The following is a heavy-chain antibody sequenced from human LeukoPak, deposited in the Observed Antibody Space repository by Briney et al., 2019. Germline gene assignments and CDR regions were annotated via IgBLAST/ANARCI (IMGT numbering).Heavy chain of an antibody. CDR2: IIPILGIA. CDR1: GGTFSSYA. Sequence: GASVKVSCKASGGTFSSYAISWVRQAPGRGLEWMGRIIPILGIANYAQKFQGRVTITADKSTSTAYMELSSLRSEDTAVYYCARDMSGRSTYNWFDPWGQGTLVTVSS. J-gene: IGHJ5*02. D-gene: IGHD3-3*01. CDR3: ARDMSGRSTYNWFDP. V-gene: IGHV1-69*04.